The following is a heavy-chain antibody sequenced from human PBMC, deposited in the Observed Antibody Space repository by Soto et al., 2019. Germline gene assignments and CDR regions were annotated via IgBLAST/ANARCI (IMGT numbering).Heavy chain of an antibody. Sequence: EVQLVESGGDLGQPGGSQRLSCAASGFTFSDHYMDWVRQAPGKGLEWVGRIRNKANSYTTDYAASVKGRFTISRDDSKDSLYLQMNSLKTEDTAIYYCARDSGKGAYFDYWGHGTLATVSS. CDR3: ARDSGKGAYFDY. V-gene: IGHV3-72*01. J-gene: IGHJ4*01. CDR2: IRNKANSYTT. D-gene: IGHD1-26*01. CDR1: GFTFSDHY.